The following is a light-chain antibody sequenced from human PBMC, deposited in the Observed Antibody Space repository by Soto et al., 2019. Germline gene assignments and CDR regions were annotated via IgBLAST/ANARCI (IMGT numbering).Light chain of an antibody. V-gene: IGKV3-11*01. CDR3: QQYNNWPRT. J-gene: IGKJ1*01. CDR2: DAS. Sequence: EIVLTQSPATLSLSPGERATLSCRASQSVSSYLAWYQQKPGQAPRLLIYDASNRATGIPARFSGSGSGTDFTLTISSLEPEDFAVYYCQQYNNWPRTFGLGTKVEIK. CDR1: QSVSSY.